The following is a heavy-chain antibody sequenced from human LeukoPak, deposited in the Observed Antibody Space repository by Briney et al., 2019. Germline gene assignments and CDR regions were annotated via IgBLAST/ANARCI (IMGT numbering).Heavy chain of an antibody. CDR3: ARKIASVGYFDY. CDR2: IYYSGST. CDR1: GGSISSSSCY. D-gene: IGHD6-13*01. V-gene: IGHV4-39*07. Sequence: SETLSLTCTVSGGSISSSSCYWGWIRQPPGKGLEWIGSIYYSGSTYYNPSLKSRVTMSVDTSKNQFSLKLSSVTALDTAVYYCARKIASVGYFDYWGQGTLVTVSS. J-gene: IGHJ4*02.